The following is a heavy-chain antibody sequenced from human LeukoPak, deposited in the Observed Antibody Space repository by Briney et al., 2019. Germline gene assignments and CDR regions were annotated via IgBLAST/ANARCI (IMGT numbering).Heavy chain of an antibody. CDR2: IYYSGST. Sequence: PSETLSLTCTVSGGSISSYYWSWIRQPPGKGLEWIGYIYYSGSTNYNPSLKSRATISVDTSKNQFSLKLSSVTAADTAVYYCARIGDYEGHYWGQGTLVTVSS. V-gene: IGHV4-59*01. J-gene: IGHJ4*02. CDR1: GGSISSYY. CDR3: ARIGDYEGHY. D-gene: IGHD4-17*01.